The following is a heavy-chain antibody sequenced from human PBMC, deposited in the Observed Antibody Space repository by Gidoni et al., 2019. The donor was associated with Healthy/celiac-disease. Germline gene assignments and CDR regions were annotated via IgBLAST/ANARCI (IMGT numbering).Heavy chain of an antibody. CDR1: GCSISNYY. V-gene: IGHV4-59*01. Sequence: QVQLQESRPGLVKPSENLHRTCTDPGCSISNYYWTWIRQPPGQGLEWIAYFYYSGRANYNPSLKSRVTISVDMSKNQFSLMLSSVTSAYTAVYYCARVDSSGYLGYWGQGTLVTVSS. J-gene: IGHJ4*02. CDR3: ARVDSSGYLGY. D-gene: IGHD3-22*01. CDR2: FYYSGRA.